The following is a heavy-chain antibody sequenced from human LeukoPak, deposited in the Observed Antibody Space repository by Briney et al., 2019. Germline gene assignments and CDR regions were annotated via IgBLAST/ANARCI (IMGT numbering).Heavy chain of an antibody. CDR2: ISSGSSYI. V-gene: IGHV3-21*01. Sequence: GGSLRLSCAASGFTFSSYTMNWVRQAPGKGLEWVSIISSGSSYIHYADSVKGRFTISRDNAKNTLYLQMNSLRAEDTAVYYCAKFQTYYYDTSGYAYFDYWGQGTLVTVSS. J-gene: IGHJ4*02. CDR1: GFTFSSYT. D-gene: IGHD3-22*01. CDR3: AKFQTYYYDTSGYAYFDY.